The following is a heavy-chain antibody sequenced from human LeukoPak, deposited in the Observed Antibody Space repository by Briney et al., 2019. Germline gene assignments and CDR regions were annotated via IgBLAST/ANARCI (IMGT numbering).Heavy chain of an antibody. CDR2: ITSSSSAK. CDR3: AELGITMIGGV. D-gene: IGHD3-10*02. J-gene: IGHJ6*03. V-gene: IGHV3-48*04. CDR1: GFTFSTSG. Sequence: GGSLRLSCAASGFTFSTSGMNWVRQAPGKGLEWVSYITSSSSAKYYAASVRGRFTISRDNAKNSLYLQMNSLTAEDTAVYYCAELGITMIGGVWGKGTTVTISS.